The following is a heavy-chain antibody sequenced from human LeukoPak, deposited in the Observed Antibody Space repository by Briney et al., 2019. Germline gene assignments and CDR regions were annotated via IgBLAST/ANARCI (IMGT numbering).Heavy chain of an antibody. D-gene: IGHD3-9*01. CDR1: GFTFSSYG. Sequence: PGGSLRLSCAASGFTFSSYGMHWVRQAPGKGLEWVAVIWYDGSNKYYADSVKGRFTISRDNSKNTLYLQMNSLRAEDTAVYYCASAGTYDILTGPFDYWGQGTLVTVSS. V-gene: IGHV3-33*01. J-gene: IGHJ4*02. CDR3: ASAGTYDILTGPFDY. CDR2: IWYDGSNK.